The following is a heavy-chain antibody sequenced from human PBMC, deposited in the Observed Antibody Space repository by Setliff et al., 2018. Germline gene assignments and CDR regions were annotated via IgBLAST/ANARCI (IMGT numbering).Heavy chain of an antibody. CDR3: ARDRRCSSTSCWTDDAFDI. CDR1: GGPFSGYY. Sequence: SETLSLTCAVYGGPFSGYYWSWIRQPPGKGLEWIGEINHSGSTNYNPSPKSRVTISVDMSKNQFSLKLSSVTAADTAVYYCARDRRCSSTSCWTDDAFDIWGQGTMVTVSS. V-gene: IGHV4-34*01. J-gene: IGHJ3*02. D-gene: IGHD2-2*01. CDR2: INHSGST.